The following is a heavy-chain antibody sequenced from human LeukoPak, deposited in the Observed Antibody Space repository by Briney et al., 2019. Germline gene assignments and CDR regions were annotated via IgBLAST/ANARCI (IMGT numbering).Heavy chain of an antibody. V-gene: IGHV4-59*08. CDR1: GGSISGYY. CDR2: IYYSGST. Sequence: PSETLSLTCTVSGGSISGYYWSWTRQPPGKGLEWIGYIYYSGSTNYNPSLKSRVTISVDTSKNQFSLKLSSVTAADTAVYYCARHSAAAANKAFDFWGQGTLVTVSS. CDR3: ARHSAAAANKAFDF. J-gene: IGHJ4*02. D-gene: IGHD6-13*01.